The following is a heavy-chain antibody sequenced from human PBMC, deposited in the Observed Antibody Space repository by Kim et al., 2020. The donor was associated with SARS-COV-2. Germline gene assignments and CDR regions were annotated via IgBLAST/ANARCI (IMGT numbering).Heavy chain of an antibody. CDR2: ISAYNGNT. Sequence: ASVKVSCKASGYTFTSYGISWVRQAPGQGLEWMGWISAYNGNTNYAQKLQGRVTMTTDTSTSTAYMELRSLRSDDTAVYYCARSFMVRGALEGYYYYGMDVWGQGTTVTVSS. CDR1: GYTFTSYG. J-gene: IGHJ6*02. CDR3: ARSFMVRGALEGYYYYGMDV. D-gene: IGHD3-10*01. V-gene: IGHV1-18*01.